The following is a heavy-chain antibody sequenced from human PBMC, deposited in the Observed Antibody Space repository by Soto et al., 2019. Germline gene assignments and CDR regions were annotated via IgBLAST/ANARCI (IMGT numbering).Heavy chain of an antibody. D-gene: IGHD6-19*01. CDR2: ISYDGSNK. Sequence: GGSLRLSCAASGFTFSSHGMHFLRQAPGKGLEWVAVISYDGSNKYYADSVMGRFTISRDNSKNNVDLRMTSLRAEDTAVYYCARDPSPVYSNVWYDVFDIWGRGTMVTVSS. CDR3: ARDPSPVYSNVWYDVFDI. CDR1: GFTFSSHG. J-gene: IGHJ3*02. V-gene: IGHV3-30*03.